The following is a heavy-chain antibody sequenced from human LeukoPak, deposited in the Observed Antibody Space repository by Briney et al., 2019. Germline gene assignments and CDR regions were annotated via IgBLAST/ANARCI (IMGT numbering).Heavy chain of an antibody. CDR3: ARGQSSSWENNWFDP. V-gene: IGHV3-21*01. Sequence: GGSLRLSCAASGFTLSSYSMNWVRQAPGKGLEWVSFISSSSSYIYYADSVKGRFTISRDNARGSLYLQMNSLRAEDTALYYCARGQSSSWENNWFDPWGQGTLVTVSS. D-gene: IGHD6-13*01. CDR1: GFTLSSYS. CDR2: ISSSSSYI. J-gene: IGHJ5*02.